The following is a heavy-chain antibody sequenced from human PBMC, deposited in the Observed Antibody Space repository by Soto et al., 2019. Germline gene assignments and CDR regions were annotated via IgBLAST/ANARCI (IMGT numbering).Heavy chain of an antibody. CDR2: IIPILGIA. CDR1: GGTLNSYT. CDR3: ARDNEPRYCSSTSCYRGAFDI. Sequence: GASVKVSCKASGGTLNSYTISWVRQAPGQGLEWKGRIIPILGIANYAQKFQGRVTITADKSTSTAYMELSSLRSEDTAVYYCARDNEPRYCSSTSCYRGAFDIWGQGTMVTVSS. J-gene: IGHJ3*02. D-gene: IGHD2-2*01. V-gene: IGHV1-69*04.